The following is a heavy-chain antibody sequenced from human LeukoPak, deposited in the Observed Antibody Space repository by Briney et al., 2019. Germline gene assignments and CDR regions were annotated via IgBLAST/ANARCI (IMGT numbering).Heavy chain of an antibody. CDR1: GYTFSAYG. V-gene: IGHV1-18*01. CDR2: ISAYTGNT. Sequence: ASVKVSCKTSGYTFSAYGISWVRQAPGQGLEWMGWISAYTGNTNYAENFQGRVTVTTDTSTSTAYMEMRSLRSGDTAVYYCAKVERGYSYGYPYWGQGTLVTVSS. CDR3: AKVERGYSYGYPY. D-gene: IGHD5-18*01. J-gene: IGHJ4*02.